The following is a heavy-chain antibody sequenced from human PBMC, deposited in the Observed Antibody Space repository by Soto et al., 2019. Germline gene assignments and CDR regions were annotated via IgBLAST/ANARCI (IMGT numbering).Heavy chain of an antibody. CDR1: GGSISSGGYS. J-gene: IGHJ6*02. V-gene: IGHV4-30-2*01. D-gene: IGHD5-12*01. Sequence: PSETLSLTCAVSGGSISSGGYSWSWIRQPPGKGLEWIGYIYHSGSTYYNPSPKSRVTISVDRSKNQFSLKLSSVTAADTAVYYCARRRGFPYYYGMDVWGQGTTVTVSS. CDR3: ARRRGFPYYYGMDV. CDR2: IYHSGST.